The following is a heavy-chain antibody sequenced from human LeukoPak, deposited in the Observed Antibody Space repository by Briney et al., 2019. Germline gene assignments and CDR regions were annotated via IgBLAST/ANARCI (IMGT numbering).Heavy chain of an antibody. V-gene: IGHV3-21*01. D-gene: IGHD4-17*01. J-gene: IGHJ4*02. Sequence: PGGSLRLSCAASGFTFSSYSMNWVRQAPGKGLEWVSSISSSSSYIYYADSVKGRLTISRDNAKNSLYLQMNSLRAEDTAVYYCERDDYGDYHFEYWGQGTLVTVSS. CDR2: ISSSSSYI. CDR1: GFTFSSYS. CDR3: ERDDYGDYHFEY.